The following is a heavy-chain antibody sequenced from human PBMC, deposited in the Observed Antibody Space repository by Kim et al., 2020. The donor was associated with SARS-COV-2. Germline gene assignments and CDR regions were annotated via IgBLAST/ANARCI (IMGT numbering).Heavy chain of an antibody. CDR2: IYYSGST. CDR1: GGSISSGGYY. Sequence: SETLSLTCTVSGGSISSGGYYWSWIRQHPGKGLEWIGYIYYSGSTYYNPSLKSRVTISVDTSKNQFSLKLSSVTAADTAVYYCARSTVYANYYYYYYGMDVWGQGTTVTVSS. V-gene: IGHV4-31*03. D-gene: IGHD2-8*01. J-gene: IGHJ6*02. CDR3: ARSTVYANYYYYYYGMDV.